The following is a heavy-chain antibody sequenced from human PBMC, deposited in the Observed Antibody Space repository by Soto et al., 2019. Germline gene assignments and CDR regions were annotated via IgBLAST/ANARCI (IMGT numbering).Heavy chain of an antibody. CDR1: EYTFTDYY. V-gene: IGHV1-46*01. Sequence: QVQLVQSGAEVKKPGASVKLSCKSSEYTFTDYYIHWVRQAPGQGLEWMGLINPSGGSTSYAQKFQGRVTMTRDTSTSTVYMELSSRRSEDTAVYYCATAAYSTSWYDFWGQGTLVTVSS. D-gene: IGHD6-13*01. CDR3: ATAAYSTSWYDF. J-gene: IGHJ5*01. CDR2: INPSGGST.